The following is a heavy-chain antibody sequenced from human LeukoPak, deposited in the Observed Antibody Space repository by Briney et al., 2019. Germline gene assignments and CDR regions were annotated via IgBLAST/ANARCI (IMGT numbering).Heavy chain of an antibody. Sequence: GGSLRLSCAASGFTVSSNYMSWVRQAPGKGLEWVSVIYSGGSTYYADSVKGRFTISRDNSKNTLYLQMNSLRAEDTAVYYCARWGLMDSSGYYDSSAFDIWGQGTMVTVSS. CDR2: IYSGGST. CDR1: GFTVSSNY. V-gene: IGHV3-53*01. J-gene: IGHJ3*02. D-gene: IGHD3-22*01. CDR3: ARWGLMDSSGYYDSSAFDI.